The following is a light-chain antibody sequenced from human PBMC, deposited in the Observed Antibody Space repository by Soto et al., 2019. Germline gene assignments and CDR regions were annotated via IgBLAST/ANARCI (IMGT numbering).Light chain of an antibody. Sequence: EIVLMQSPGTLSLSPGETATLSCRASQTVNSDYLAWFQQRPGQAPRLLIFATSRRATDIPDRFSGSGSGTDFALAIRRLEPEDFEVYYCHQFGYSPRTFGQGTKVE. CDR3: HQFGYSPRT. CDR2: ATS. V-gene: IGKV3-20*01. J-gene: IGKJ1*01. CDR1: QTVNSDY.